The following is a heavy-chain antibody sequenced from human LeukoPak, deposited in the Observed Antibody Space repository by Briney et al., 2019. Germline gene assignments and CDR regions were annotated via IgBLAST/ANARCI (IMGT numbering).Heavy chain of an antibody. CDR3: ARDGSKGRSSSWYEGFDP. V-gene: IGHV6-1*01. J-gene: IGHJ5*02. CDR1: GYSVSSNSAA. D-gene: IGHD6-13*01. Sequence: SQTLSLTCAISGYSVSSNSAAWNWIRQSPARGLEWLGRTYYRSKWYNDYAVSVKSRITINPDTSKNQFSLQLNSVTPEDTAVYYAARDGSKGRSSSWYEGFDPWGQGTLVTVSS. CDR2: TYYRSKWYN.